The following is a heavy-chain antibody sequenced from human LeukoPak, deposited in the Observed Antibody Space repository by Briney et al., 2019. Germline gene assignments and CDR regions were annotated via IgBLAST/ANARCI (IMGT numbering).Heavy chain of an antibody. CDR3: AKERTGTPYYFDY. J-gene: IGHJ4*02. Sequence: TGGSLRLSCAASGFTFSNYWMHWVRQAPGKGLVWVSRINSDGINTSYADSVKGRFTISRDNSKNTLYLQMNSLRAEDTAVYYCAKERTGTPYYFDYWGQGTLVTVSS. D-gene: IGHD7-27*01. CDR2: INSDGINT. CDR1: GFTFSNYW. V-gene: IGHV3-74*01.